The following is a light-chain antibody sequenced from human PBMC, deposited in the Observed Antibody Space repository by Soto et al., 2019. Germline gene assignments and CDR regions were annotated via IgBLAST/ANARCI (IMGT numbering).Light chain of an antibody. CDR2: RAS. V-gene: IGKV1-5*03. Sequence: IQMTQSPSTLSASVGDRVTITCRASQSISSWLAWYQQKPGKAPKVLIYRASKLESGVPSRFSGSGSGTEFTLTISSLQPEDFATYYCQQYNFYSWTFGQGTKVDIK. CDR1: QSISSW. CDR3: QQYNFYSWT. J-gene: IGKJ1*01.